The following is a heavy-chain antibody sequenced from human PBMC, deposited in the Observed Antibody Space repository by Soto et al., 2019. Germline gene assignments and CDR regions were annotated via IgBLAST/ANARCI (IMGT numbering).Heavy chain of an antibody. D-gene: IGHD6-13*01. J-gene: IGHJ4*02. CDR2: ISGSGGST. Sequence: GGSLRLSCAASGFTFSSYAMSWVRQAPGKGLEWVSAISGSGGSTYYADSVKGRFTISRDNSKNTLYLQMNSLRAEDTAVYYCAKDPTVGYDPHIAAAYYFDYWGQGTLVTVSS. CDR3: AKDPTVGYDPHIAAAYYFDY. V-gene: IGHV3-23*01. CDR1: GFTFSSYA.